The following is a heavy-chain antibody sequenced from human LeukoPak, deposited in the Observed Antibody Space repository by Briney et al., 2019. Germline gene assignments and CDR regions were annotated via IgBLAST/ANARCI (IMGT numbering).Heavy chain of an antibody. CDR3: ARDTYYYDTSGYSLDL. J-gene: IGHJ4*02. CDR1: GFSLNDYG. V-gene: IGHV3-48*02. Sequence: GGSLRLSCAVSGFSLNDYGLNWVRQAPGKGLQWISSSGISSGTIYYADSVKGRFTISRDNAKNSLYPQMNSLRHEDTAVYYCARDTYYYDTSGYSLDLWGRGTLVAVSS. CDR2: SGISSGTI. D-gene: IGHD3-22*01.